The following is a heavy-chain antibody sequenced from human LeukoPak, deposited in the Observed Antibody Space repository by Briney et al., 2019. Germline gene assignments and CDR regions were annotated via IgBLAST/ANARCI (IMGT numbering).Heavy chain of an antibody. V-gene: IGHV4-59*01. D-gene: IGHD2-15*01. Sequence: PSETLSLTCTVSGGSISSYYWSWIRQPPGKGLESIGYICYSGSTNSNLSLKSRVTISVDTSKNQFSLKLSSVTAADTAVYYCARIGVGKAFDYWGQGTLVTVSS. CDR1: GGSISSYY. CDR2: ICYSGST. J-gene: IGHJ4*02. CDR3: ARIGVGKAFDY.